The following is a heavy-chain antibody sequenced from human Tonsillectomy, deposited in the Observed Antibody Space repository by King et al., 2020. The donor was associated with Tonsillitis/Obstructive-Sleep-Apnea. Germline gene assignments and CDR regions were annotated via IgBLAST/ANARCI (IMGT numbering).Heavy chain of an antibody. Sequence: VQLVESGGGVVQPGRSLRLSCAASGFTFSSYAMHWVRQAPGKGLEWVAVISYDGSNKYYADSVKGRFTISRDNSKNTLYLQMNSLRPEDTAVYYCARESDYDDYLDYWGQGTLVTVSS. D-gene: IGHD4-17*01. CDR1: GFTFSSYA. CDR3: ARESDYDDYLDY. CDR2: ISYDGSNK. V-gene: IGHV3-30*04. J-gene: IGHJ4*02.